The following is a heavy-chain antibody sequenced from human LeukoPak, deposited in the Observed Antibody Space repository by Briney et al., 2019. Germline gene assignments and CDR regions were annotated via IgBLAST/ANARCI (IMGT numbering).Heavy chain of an antibody. CDR3: ARVAVLYGSGSYYGYYGMDV. D-gene: IGHD3-10*01. CDR1: GGTFSSYA. J-gene: IGHJ6*02. V-gene: IGHV1-69*04. CDR2: IIPILGIA. Sequence: ASVKVSCKASGGTFSSYAISWVRQAPGQGLEWMGRIIPILGIANYAQKFQGRVTITADKSTSTAYMELSSLRSEDTAVYYCARVAVLYGSGSYYGYYGMDVWGQGTTVTVPS.